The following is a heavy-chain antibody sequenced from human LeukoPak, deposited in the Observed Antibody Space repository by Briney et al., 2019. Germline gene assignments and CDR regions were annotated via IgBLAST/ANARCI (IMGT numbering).Heavy chain of an antibody. CDR2: IYHSGST. J-gene: IGHJ4*02. CDR3: ARVGATIVAYKKRGYCFDY. CDR1: GGSISSGGYS. Sequence: SQTLSLTCAVSGGSISSGGYSWSWIRQPPGKGLEWIGYIYHSGSTYYNPSLKSRVTISVDRSKNQFSLKLSSVTAADTAVYYCARVGATIVAYKKRGYCFDYWGQGTLVTVSS. D-gene: IGHD1-26*01. V-gene: IGHV4-30-2*01.